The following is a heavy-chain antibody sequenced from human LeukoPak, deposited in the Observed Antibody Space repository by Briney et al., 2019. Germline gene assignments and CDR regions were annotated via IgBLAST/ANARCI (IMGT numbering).Heavy chain of an antibody. CDR1: GYTFTSYF. CDR3: ARDIRSSGWAYYYYYMDV. D-gene: IGHD6-19*01. V-gene: IGHV1-46*01. J-gene: IGHJ6*03. Sequence: ASVKVSCKASGYTFTSYFMHWVRQAPGQGLEWMGIINPSGGSTFYAQKFQGRVTMTRDMSTSTVYMELSSLRSEDTAVYYCARDIRSSGWAYYYYYMDVWGKGTTVTISS. CDR2: INPSGGST.